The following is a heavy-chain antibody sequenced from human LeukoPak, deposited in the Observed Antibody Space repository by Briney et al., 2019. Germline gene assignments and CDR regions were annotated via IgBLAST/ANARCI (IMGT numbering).Heavy chain of an antibody. CDR3: ARGSGVSDAFDI. CDR2: MNPNSGNT. Sequence: ASVKVSCKASGYTFTRYDINWVRQATGQGLEWMGWMNPNSGNTGYAQKFQGRVTMTRNTSISTAYMELSSLRSEDTAVYYCARGSGVSDAFDIWGQGTMVTVSS. V-gene: IGHV1-8*01. CDR1: GYTFTRYD. J-gene: IGHJ3*02. D-gene: IGHD3-22*01.